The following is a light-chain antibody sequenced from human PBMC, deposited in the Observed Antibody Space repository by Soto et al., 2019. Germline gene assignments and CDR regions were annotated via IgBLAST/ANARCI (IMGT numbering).Light chain of an antibody. CDR3: SSYTNSSTDV. V-gene: IGLV2-14*01. CDR2: EVS. CDR1: SSDVGGYNY. Sequence: QSALTQPASVSGSPGQSITISCTGTSSDVGGYNYVSWYQQHPGKAPKLTIYEVSNRPSGVSNRFSGSKSGNTASLTISGLQAEDEADYYCSSYTNSSTDVFGTGTKLTVL. J-gene: IGLJ1*01.